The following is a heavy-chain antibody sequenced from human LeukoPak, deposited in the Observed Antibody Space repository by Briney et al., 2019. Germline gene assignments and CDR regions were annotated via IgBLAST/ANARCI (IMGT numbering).Heavy chain of an antibody. CDR3: ARGLPAAATGYFDY. V-gene: IGHV6-1*01. CDR2: TYYRSKWYD. D-gene: IGHD6-13*01. CDR1: GDGVASNSAA. J-gene: IGHJ4*02. Sequence: PSQTLSLTCAISGDGVASNSAAWNWIRQSPSRGLEWLGRTYYRSKWYDDYAVSVRGRMTVNPDTSKNQFSLQLNSVTPEDTAVYYCARGLPAAATGYFDYWGQGTLVTVSS.